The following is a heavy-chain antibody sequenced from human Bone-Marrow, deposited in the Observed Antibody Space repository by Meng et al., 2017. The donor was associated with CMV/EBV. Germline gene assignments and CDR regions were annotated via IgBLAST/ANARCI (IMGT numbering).Heavy chain of an antibody. CDR2: LYYNGST. CDR1: GGSINAGPYF. CDR3: ASFRYYDFWTTPGVDV. J-gene: IGHJ6*02. Sequence: GSLRLSCIVSGGSINAGPYFWAWIRQPPGKGLEWIGSLYYNGSTYYNPSLKSRVTISVDTSKNQFSLKLSSVTAADTAVYYCASFRYYDFWTTPGVDVWGQGTTVTVSS. D-gene: IGHD3-3*01. V-gene: IGHV4-39*07.